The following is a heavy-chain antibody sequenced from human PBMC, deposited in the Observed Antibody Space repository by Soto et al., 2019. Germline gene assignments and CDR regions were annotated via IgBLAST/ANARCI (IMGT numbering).Heavy chain of an antibody. CDR3: AKDSCPPDFDY. Sequence: GGSLRLPCVAAGFTFNNCGMSWVLQAPGKGLEWVSTISAGGGNTHYADSVKGRFTISRDNSKSTLYLQMNILRVEDTAVYYCAKDSCPPDFDYWGQGTLVTVSS. V-gene: IGHV3-23*01. J-gene: IGHJ4*02. CDR2: ISAGGGNT. CDR1: GFTFNNCG.